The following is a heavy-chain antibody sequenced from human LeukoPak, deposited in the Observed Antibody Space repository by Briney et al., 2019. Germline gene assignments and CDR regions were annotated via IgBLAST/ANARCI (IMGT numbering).Heavy chain of an antibody. V-gene: IGHV1-8*03. CDR1: GYTFTSYD. CDR3: ARGAPPHHSSGWGLYYYYYYMDV. Sequence: ASVKVSCKASGYTFTSYDINWVRQATGQGLEWMGWMNPNSGNTGYAQMFQGRVTITRNTSISTAYMELSSLRSEDTAVYYCARGAPPHHSSGWGLYYYYYYMDVWGKGTTVTVSS. J-gene: IGHJ6*03. CDR2: MNPNSGNT. D-gene: IGHD3-16*01.